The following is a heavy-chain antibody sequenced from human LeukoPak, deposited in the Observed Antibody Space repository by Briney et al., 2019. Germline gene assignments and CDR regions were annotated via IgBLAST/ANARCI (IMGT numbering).Heavy chain of an antibody. V-gene: IGHV4-4*07. CDR1: GGSISSYY. CDR2: IYTSGST. CDR3: ARDVSHDCSSTSCYSDAFDI. J-gene: IGHJ3*02. D-gene: IGHD2-2*01. Sequence: SETLSLTCTVSGGSISSYYWSWIRQPAGKGLEWIGRIYTSGSTNYNPSLKSRVTMSVDTSKNQFSLKLSSVTAADTAVYYCARDVSHDCSSTSCYSDAFDIWGQGTMVTVSS.